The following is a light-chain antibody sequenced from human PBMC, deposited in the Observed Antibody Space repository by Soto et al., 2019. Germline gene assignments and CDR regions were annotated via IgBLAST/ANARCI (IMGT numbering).Light chain of an antibody. V-gene: IGKV3-20*01. CDR1: QSVSSSD. Sequence: EIVLTQSPGTLPLSPGDRATLSCRASQSVSSSDLAWYQQKPGQAPRLLIYGASTRATGIPDRFSGSGSGKDFTLTISRLEPEDLAVYYCQQYGGSPLYTFGQGTKLEIK. CDR2: GAS. CDR3: QQYGGSPLYT. J-gene: IGKJ2*01.